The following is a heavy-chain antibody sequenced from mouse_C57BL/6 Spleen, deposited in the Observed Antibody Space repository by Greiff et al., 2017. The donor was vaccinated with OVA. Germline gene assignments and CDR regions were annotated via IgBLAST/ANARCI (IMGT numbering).Heavy chain of an antibody. V-gene: IGHV14-2*01. D-gene: IGHD2-12*01. CDR1: GFTFTDYY. CDR3: AKVTTFSMDY. Sequence: EVQLQQSGAELVKPGASVKLSCTASGFTFTDYYMHWVKQRPEQGLEWIGKIDPADGDTKYDPKFKGKATLTADTSSNTAYLQLSSLTSEDTAVYYCAKVTTFSMDYWGQGTPVTVSS. J-gene: IGHJ4*01. CDR2: IDPADGDT.